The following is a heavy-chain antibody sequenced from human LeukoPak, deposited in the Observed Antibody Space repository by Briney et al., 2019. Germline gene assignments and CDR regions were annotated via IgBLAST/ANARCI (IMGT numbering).Heavy chain of an antibody. V-gene: IGHV3-48*03. Sequence: GGSLRLSCAASGFTFSTYEMNWVRQAPGKGLEWVSYISSSGSSIYYADSVKGRFTISRDNAKNSLYLHMNSLRAEDTAVYYCARDYGGSSPFDYWGQGTLVTVSS. D-gene: IGHD4-23*01. CDR2: ISSSGSSI. J-gene: IGHJ4*02. CDR1: GFTFSTYE. CDR3: ARDYGGSSPFDY.